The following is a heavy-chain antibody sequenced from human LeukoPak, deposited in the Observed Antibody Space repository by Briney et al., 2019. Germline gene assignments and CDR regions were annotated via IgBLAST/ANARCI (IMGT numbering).Heavy chain of an antibody. Sequence: SETLSLTCTVSGGSISSYYWSWIRQPPGKGLEWIGYIYYSGSTNYNPSLKSRVTISVDTSKNQFSLKLSSVTAADTAVYYCARDGSSSWTFDYWGQGTLVTVSS. V-gene: IGHV4-59*01. CDR1: GGSISSYY. D-gene: IGHD6-13*01. J-gene: IGHJ4*02. CDR2: IYYSGST. CDR3: ARDGSSSWTFDY.